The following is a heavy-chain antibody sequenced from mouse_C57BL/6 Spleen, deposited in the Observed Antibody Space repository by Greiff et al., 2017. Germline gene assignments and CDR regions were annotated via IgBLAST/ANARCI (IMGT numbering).Heavy chain of an antibody. D-gene: IGHD2-3*01. CDR3: ARDTPIYDGYYY. Sequence: ESGPGLVKPSQSLSLTCSVTGYSITSGYYWNWIRQFPGNKLEWMGYISYDGSNNYNPSLKNRISITRDTSKNQFFLKLNSVTTEDTATYYCARDTPIYDGYYYWGQGTTLTVSS. J-gene: IGHJ2*01. V-gene: IGHV3-6*01. CDR2: ISYDGSN. CDR1: GYSITSGYY.